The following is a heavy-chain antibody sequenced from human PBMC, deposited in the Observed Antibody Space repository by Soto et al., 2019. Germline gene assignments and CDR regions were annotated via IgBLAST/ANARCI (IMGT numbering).Heavy chain of an antibody. CDR2: ISGSGGST. D-gene: IGHD6-13*01. CDR1: GFTFSSYA. CDR3: AKDLSSSSTPFFFDY. V-gene: IGHV3-23*01. Sequence: GGSLRLSCAASGFTFSSYAMSWVRQAPGKGLGWVSTISGSGGSTYYADSVKGRFTISRDNSKNTLYLQMNSLRAEDTAVYYCAKDLSSSSTPFFFDYWGQGTLVTVSS. J-gene: IGHJ4*02.